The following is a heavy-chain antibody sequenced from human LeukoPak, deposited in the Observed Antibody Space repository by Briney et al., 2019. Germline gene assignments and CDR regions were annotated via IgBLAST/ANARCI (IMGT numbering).Heavy chain of an antibody. Sequence: SETLSLTCTVSGGSISNSGYYWGWIRQPTGKGLEWIGNIYYSGSTYYNPSLKSRVTISVDTSKNQFSLKLSSVTAADTAVYYCAKTYYYDPFDYWGQGTLVTVSS. D-gene: IGHD3-22*01. J-gene: IGHJ4*02. CDR1: GGSISNSGYY. CDR2: IYYSGST. CDR3: AKTYYYDPFDY. V-gene: IGHV4-39*01.